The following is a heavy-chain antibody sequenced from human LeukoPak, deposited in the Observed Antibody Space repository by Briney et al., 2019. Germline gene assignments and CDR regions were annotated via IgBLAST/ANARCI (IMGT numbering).Heavy chain of an antibody. CDR1: GFTFSSYA. D-gene: IGHD4-17*01. CDR3: ARGSGGDYVDVFDY. V-gene: IGHV3-20*01. Sequence: PGGSLRLSCAASGFTFSSYAMSWVRQAPGKGLEWVSGINWNGGSTGYAESVKGRFTISRDNAKNSLYLQMNSLRAEDTALYHCARGSGGDYVDVFDYWGQGTLVTVSS. CDR2: INWNGGST. J-gene: IGHJ4*02.